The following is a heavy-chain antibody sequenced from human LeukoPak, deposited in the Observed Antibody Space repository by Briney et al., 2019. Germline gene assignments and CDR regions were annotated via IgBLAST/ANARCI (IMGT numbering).Heavy chain of an antibody. CDR2: IKRDARTI. J-gene: IGHJ4*02. Sequence: PGGSLRLSCAASGFTFSSYSMNWVRQPPGMGLVWVSRIKRDARTIDYADSVKGRFTISRDNAKSTVYLQMDSLRVEDTAVYYCARDLWTGDWGQGTLVSVAS. CDR3: ARDLWTGD. CDR1: GFTFSSYS. V-gene: IGHV3-74*01. D-gene: IGHD3/OR15-3a*01.